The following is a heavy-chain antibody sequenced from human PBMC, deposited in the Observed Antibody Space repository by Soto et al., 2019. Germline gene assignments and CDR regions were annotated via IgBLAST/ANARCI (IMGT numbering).Heavy chain of an antibody. J-gene: IGHJ4*02. CDR2: TSAYNGNT. Sequence: QVQLVQSGAEVKKPGASVKVSCKASGYTFTSYAISWVRQAPGQGLEWTGWTSAYNGNTNSAQKLQGRVTMTTDTYTSTAYMELRSLRSDDTAVDFCAREAPPEDYWGQGTLVTVSS. V-gene: IGHV1-18*01. CDR1: GYTFTSYA. CDR3: AREAPPEDY.